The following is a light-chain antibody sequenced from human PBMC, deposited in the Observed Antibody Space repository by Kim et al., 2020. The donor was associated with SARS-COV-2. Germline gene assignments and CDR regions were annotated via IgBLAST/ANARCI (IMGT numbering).Light chain of an antibody. CDR2: GAS. J-gene: IGKJ2*03. CDR3: QQYGSSPLYS. CDR1: QSVSSSY. V-gene: IGKV3-20*01. Sequence: CTGERATLSCRASQSVSSSYLAWYQQKPGQAPRLLIYGASSRATGIPDRFSGSGSGTDFTLTISRLEPEDFAVYYCQQYGSSPLYSFGQGTKLEI.